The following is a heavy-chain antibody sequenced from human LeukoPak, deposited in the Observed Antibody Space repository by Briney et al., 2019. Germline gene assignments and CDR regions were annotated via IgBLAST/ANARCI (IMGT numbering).Heavy chain of an antibody. CDR1: GLTLSSYW. Sequence: GGSLRLSCAASGLTLSSYWMNWVRQAPGKGLEWVANIKEDGSQKNYVDSVKGRFTISRDNAKNSLYLQMNSLRAEDTGVYNCARDPGGSYDWGQGTLVTVSS. D-gene: IGHD1-26*01. V-gene: IGHV3-7*01. J-gene: IGHJ4*02. CDR2: IKEDGSQK. CDR3: ARDPGGSYD.